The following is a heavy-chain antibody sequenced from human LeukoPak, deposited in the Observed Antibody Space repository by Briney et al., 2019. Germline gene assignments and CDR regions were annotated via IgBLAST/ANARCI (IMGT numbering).Heavy chain of an antibody. CDR1: GGSFSVYY. J-gene: IGHJ4*02. CDR3: AREGSDSSGYYLDN. D-gene: IGHD3-22*01. V-gene: IGHV4-59*01. CDR2: IYYRGST. Sequence: SETLSLTCAVYGGSFSVYYWSWIRQPPGKGLEWIGYIYYRGSTNYNSSLKSRVTISVDTSKNQFSLKLSSVTAADTAVYYCAREGSDSSGYYLDNWGQGTLVTVSS.